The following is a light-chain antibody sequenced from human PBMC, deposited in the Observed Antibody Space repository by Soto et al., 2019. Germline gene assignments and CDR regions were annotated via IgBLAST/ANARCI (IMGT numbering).Light chain of an antibody. CDR3: QQYGGSSWT. Sequence: EIVLTQSPDTLSLSPGERATLSCRASQSISISYLAWYQQHPGQAPRLLIYSTSTRATGIPDRFSGSGSGTDFTLTITKLEPGDFAVYYCQQYGGSSWTFGQGTKVEIK. CDR2: STS. V-gene: IGKV3-20*01. J-gene: IGKJ1*01. CDR1: QSISISY.